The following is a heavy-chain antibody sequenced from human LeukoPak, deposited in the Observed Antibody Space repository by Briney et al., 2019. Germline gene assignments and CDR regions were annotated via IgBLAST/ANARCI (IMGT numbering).Heavy chain of an antibody. CDR3: ARGRITNNNWFDP. V-gene: IGHV1-8*01. D-gene: IGHD3-16*01. J-gene: IGHJ5*02. CDR1: GYTFTSYD. Sequence: AASVKVSCKASGYTFTSYDINWVRQATGQGLEWMGWMNPNSGNTGYAQKFQGRVTMTGNTSISTAYMELSSLRSEDTAVYYCARGRITNNNWFDPWGQGTLVTVSS. CDR2: MNPNSGNT.